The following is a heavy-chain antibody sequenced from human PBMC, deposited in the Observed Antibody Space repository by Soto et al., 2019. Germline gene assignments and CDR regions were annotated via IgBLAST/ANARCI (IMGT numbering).Heavy chain of an antibody. J-gene: IGHJ6*02. CDR3: ARDRGILTGYYHHYYYGMDV. D-gene: IGHD3-9*01. Sequence: ASVKVSCKASGYTFTSYYMHWVRQAPGQGLECMVIIIPSVGSTSYAQKFQGRVTMTRDTSTSTVYMELSSLRSEDTAVYYCARDRGILTGYYHHYYYGMDVWGQGTTVTVSS. CDR1: GYTFTSYY. CDR2: IIPSVGST. V-gene: IGHV1-46*01.